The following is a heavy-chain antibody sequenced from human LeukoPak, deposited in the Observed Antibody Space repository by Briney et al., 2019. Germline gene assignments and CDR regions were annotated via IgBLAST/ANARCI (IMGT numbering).Heavy chain of an antibody. CDR1: GFTFSNYW. V-gene: IGHV3-7*04. CDR2: IKQDGSEK. D-gene: IGHD6-19*01. Sequence: GESLRLSCAASGFTFSNYWMSWVRQAPGKGLEWVANIKQDGSEKYYVDSVKGRFTISRDNAKNSLYLQMNSLRAEDTAVYYCAGGSWLANFDYWGQGTLVTVSS. CDR3: AGGSWLANFDY. J-gene: IGHJ4*02.